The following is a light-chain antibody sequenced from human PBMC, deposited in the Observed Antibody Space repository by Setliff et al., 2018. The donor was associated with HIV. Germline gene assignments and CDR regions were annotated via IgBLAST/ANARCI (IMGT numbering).Light chain of an antibody. Sequence: QSVLAQPPSVSGAPGQRVTISCTGSSSNIGAGYDVYWYQKLPGTAPKLLIYGNSNRPSGVPDRFSGSKSGASASLAITGLQAEDEGDYYCQSFESSLRGFVLLGGGTKVTVL. CDR3: QSFESSLRGFVL. V-gene: IGLV1-40*01. J-gene: IGLJ2*01. CDR1: SSNIGAGYD. CDR2: GNS.